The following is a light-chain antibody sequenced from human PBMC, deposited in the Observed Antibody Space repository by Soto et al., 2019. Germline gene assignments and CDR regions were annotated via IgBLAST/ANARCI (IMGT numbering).Light chain of an antibody. CDR3: QEHASI. Sequence: EIVMTQSPATLSVSPGERATLSCRANQNIISNLAWYQQKPGQPPTLLIYDASTRATGIPDRFSGSGSGTDFTLTISRLEPEDFAVYYCQEHASIFGQGTRLEIK. CDR2: DAS. CDR1: QNIISN. V-gene: IGKV3D-15*01. J-gene: IGKJ5*01.